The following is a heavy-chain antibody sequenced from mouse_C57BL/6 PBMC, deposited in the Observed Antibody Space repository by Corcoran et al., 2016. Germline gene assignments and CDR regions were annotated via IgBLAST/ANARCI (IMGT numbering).Heavy chain of an antibody. D-gene: IGHD2-3*01. CDR2: IFPGSGST. CDR1: GYTFTDYS. CDR3: AREGYEGYFDV. Sequence: QAQLKQSGLELVKPGPSVKIVCKPFGYTFTDYSSNWVKQRPGQGLEWVGWIFPGSGSTYYNEKFKGKATLTVGKSSSTAYMLLSSLTSEDSAVYFCAREGYEGYFDVWGTGTTVTVSS. V-gene: IGHV1-75*01. J-gene: IGHJ1*03.